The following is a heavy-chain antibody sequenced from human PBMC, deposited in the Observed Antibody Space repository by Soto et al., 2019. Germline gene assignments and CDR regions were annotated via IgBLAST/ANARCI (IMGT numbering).Heavy chain of an antibody. Sequence: QVQLVQSGAEVKKPGASVKVSCKASGYPFSSIGISWVRRAPGQGLEWMGWISAYNRNTYYAQRLQGRVTMTTDTSTSTAYMELRSLRSDDTAVYFCARDLDGSGNYYTDYWGQGTLVTVSS. D-gene: IGHD3-10*01. V-gene: IGHV1-18*01. J-gene: IGHJ4*02. CDR1: GYPFSSIG. CDR2: ISAYNRNT. CDR3: ARDLDGSGNYYTDY.